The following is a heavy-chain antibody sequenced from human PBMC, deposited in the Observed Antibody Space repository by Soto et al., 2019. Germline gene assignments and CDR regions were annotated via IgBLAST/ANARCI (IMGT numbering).Heavy chain of an antibody. CDR3: ARTDSSSCSPAFDY. V-gene: IGHV4-59*01. D-gene: IGHD6-13*01. J-gene: IGHJ4*02. CDR2: IYYSGST. Sequence: ETLSLTCTVSGGSISSYYWSWIRQPPGKGLEWIGYIYYSGSTNYNPSLKSRVTISVDTSKNQFSLKLSSVTAADTAVYYCARTDSSSCSPAFDYWGQGTLVTVSS. CDR1: GGSISSYY.